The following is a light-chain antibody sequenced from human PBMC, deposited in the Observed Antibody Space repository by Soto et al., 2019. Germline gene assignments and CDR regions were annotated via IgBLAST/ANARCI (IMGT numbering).Light chain of an antibody. CDR2: EVS. CDR1: SSDVGGYNY. J-gene: IGLJ1*01. CDR3: HSHTTRNSLV. V-gene: IGLV2-14*01. Sequence: QSALTQPASVSGSPGQSITISCTGTSSDVGGYNYVSWYQQHPGKAPKLMIYEVSNRPSGVSNRFSGSKSGNTASLTISGLQAEDEADYYCHSHTTRNSLVFGTGTKLTVL.